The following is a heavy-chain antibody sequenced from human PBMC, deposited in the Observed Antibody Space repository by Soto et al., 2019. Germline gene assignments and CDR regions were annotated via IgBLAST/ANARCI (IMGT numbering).Heavy chain of an antibody. CDR1: GFTFSSYA. V-gene: IGHV3-23*01. D-gene: IGHD3-9*01. J-gene: IGHJ5*02. Sequence: PGGSLRLACTASGFTFSSYAMSWVRQAPGKGLEWVSAIGGSGGSTFYADSVKGRFTISRDNSKNTLYLQMNSLRAEDTAVYYCAKLEGYDILTGYYNALPPLFSWGQGTLVTV. CDR3: AKLEGYDILTGYYNALPPLFS. CDR2: IGGSGGST.